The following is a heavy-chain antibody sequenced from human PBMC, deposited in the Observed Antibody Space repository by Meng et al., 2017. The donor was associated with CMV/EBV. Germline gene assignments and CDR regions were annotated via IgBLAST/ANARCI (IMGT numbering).Heavy chain of an antibody. Sequence: QVQLKESGPGLGKPLQHPSLPCTASGGSISSYYWSWIRQPAGKGLGWIGRIYTSGSTNYNPSLKSRVTMSVDTSKTQFSLKLSSVTAADTAVYYCARGGLYYYDSSGHFDYWGQGTLVTVSS. CDR1: GGSISSYY. J-gene: IGHJ4*02. D-gene: IGHD3-22*01. CDR3: ARGGLYYYDSSGHFDY. CDR2: IYTSGST. V-gene: IGHV4-4*07.